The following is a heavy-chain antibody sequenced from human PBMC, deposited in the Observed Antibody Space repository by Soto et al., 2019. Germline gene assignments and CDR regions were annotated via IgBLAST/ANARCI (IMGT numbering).Heavy chain of an antibody. J-gene: IGHJ5*02. CDR2: INHSGST. Sequence: SETLSLSCAVYGGSFSGYYWSGIRQPPGKGLEWIGEINHSGSTNYNPSLKSRVTISVDTSKNQFSLKLSSVTAADTAVYYCARGRTIFGVVTRYNWFDPWGQGTLVTVSS. D-gene: IGHD3-3*01. V-gene: IGHV4-34*01. CDR3: ARGRTIFGVVTRYNWFDP. CDR1: GGSFSGYY.